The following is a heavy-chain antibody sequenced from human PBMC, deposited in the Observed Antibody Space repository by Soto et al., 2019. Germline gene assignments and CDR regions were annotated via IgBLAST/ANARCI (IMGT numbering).Heavy chain of an antibody. CDR1: GFMFDDYA. V-gene: IGHV3-9*01. CDR3: AKDVLRFLEWLAFYGMDV. Sequence: PGGSLRLSCAASGFMFDDYAMHWVRQAPGKGLEWVSGIGWDGASTGYADSVKGRFTISRDNSKNTLYLQMNSLRAEDTAVYYCAKDVLRFLEWLAFYGMDVWGQGTTVTVSS. CDR2: IGWDGAST. D-gene: IGHD3-3*01. J-gene: IGHJ6*02.